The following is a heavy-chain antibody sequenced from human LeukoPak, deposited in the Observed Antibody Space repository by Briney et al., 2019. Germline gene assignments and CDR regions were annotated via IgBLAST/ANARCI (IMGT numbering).Heavy chain of an antibody. D-gene: IGHD4-17*01. J-gene: IGHJ4*02. CDR2: IHYSGTS. V-gene: IGHV4-39*01. CDR1: GVSIDTSTDY. Sequence: SETLSLTCTVSGVSIDTSTDYWGWIRQSPGKGLEWIGSIHYSGTSYYKSSLKSRVTISVDTSKNQFSLKLSSVSAADTAVYYCARCPRTDYADYGRFDYWGQGTLVTVSS. CDR3: ARCPRTDYADYGRFDY.